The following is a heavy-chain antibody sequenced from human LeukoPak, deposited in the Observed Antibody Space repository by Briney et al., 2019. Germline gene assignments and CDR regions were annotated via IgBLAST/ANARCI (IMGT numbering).Heavy chain of an antibody. CDR1: GYTFTSYD. CDR3: ARAPGLVSYYDSSGYYYSGDFDY. D-gene: IGHD3-22*01. Sequence: ASVKVSCKASGYTFTSYDINWVRQATGQGLEWMGWMNRNSGNTGYAQKFQGRDTMTRNTSISTAYMELNSLRSEDTAVYYCARAPGLVSYYDSSGYYYSGDFDYWGQGTLVTVSS. J-gene: IGHJ4*02. CDR2: MNRNSGNT. V-gene: IGHV1-8*01.